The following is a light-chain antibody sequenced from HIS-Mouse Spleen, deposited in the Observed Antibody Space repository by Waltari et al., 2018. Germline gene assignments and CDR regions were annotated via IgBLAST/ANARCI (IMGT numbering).Light chain of an antibody. V-gene: IGLV2-14*03. J-gene: IGLJ2*01. CDR3: SSYTSSSTLV. CDR1: SRDVGGYNY. Sequence: QSALTQPASVSGSPGQSITISCTRTSRDVGGYNYVSGYQQHPGKAPKLMIYDVSNRPSGVSNRFSGSKSGNTASLTISGLQAEDEADYYCSSYTSSSTLVFGGGTKLTVL. CDR2: DVS.